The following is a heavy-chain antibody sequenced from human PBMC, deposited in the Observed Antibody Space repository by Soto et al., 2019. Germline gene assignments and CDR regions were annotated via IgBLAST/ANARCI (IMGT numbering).Heavy chain of an antibody. CDR1: GFTFSSYG. Sequence: QVQLVESGGGVVQPGRSLRLSCAASGFTFSSYGMHWVRQAPGKGLEWVAVIWYDGSNKYYADSVKGRFTISRDNSKNTLYLQMNSLRSEDTAVYYCARDQRETRDVGYYYYGMDVWGQGTTVTVSS. D-gene: IGHD1-26*01. V-gene: IGHV3-33*01. CDR2: IWYDGSNK. CDR3: ARDQRETRDVGYYYYGMDV. J-gene: IGHJ6*02.